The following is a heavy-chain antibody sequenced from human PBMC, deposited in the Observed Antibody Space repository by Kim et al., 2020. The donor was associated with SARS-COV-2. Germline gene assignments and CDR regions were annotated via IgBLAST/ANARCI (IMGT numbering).Heavy chain of an antibody. CDR1: GGSISSGGYY. Sequence: SETLSLTCTVSGGSISSGGYYWSWIRQHPGKGLEWIGYIYYSGSTYYNPSLKSRVTISVDTSKNQFSLKLSSVTAADTAVYYCARFPSDYYDSSGYRSGFDYWGQGTLVTVSS. CDR2: IYYSGST. D-gene: IGHD3-22*01. J-gene: IGHJ4*02. V-gene: IGHV4-31*03. CDR3: ARFPSDYYDSSGYRSGFDY.